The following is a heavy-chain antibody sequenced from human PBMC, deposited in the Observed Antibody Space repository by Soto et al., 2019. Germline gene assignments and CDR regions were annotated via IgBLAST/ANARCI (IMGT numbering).Heavy chain of an antibody. D-gene: IGHD4-17*01. Sequence: KASETLSLTCTVSGGSISSGGYYWSWIRQHPGKGLEWIGYIYYSGSTYYNPSLKSRVTISVDTSKNQFSLKLSSVTAADTAVYYCARLTVSTGTERYALFDPWGQGTLVTVSS. J-gene: IGHJ5*02. CDR2: IYYSGST. V-gene: IGHV4-31*03. CDR1: GGSISSGGYY. CDR3: ARLTVSTGTERYALFDP.